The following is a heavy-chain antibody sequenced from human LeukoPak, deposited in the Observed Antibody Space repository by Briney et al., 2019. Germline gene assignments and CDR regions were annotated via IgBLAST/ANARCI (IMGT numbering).Heavy chain of an antibody. CDR1: GYSISSGYY. Sequence: PSETLSLTCAVSGYSISSGYYWGWIRQPPGKGLERIGSIYHSGSTYYNPSLKSRVTISLDTSKNQFSLKLSSVTAADTAVYYCAIRTTTVTVEIDYWGQGTLVTVSS. J-gene: IGHJ4*02. CDR2: IYHSGST. CDR3: AIRTTTVTVEIDY. D-gene: IGHD4-17*01. V-gene: IGHV4-38-2*01.